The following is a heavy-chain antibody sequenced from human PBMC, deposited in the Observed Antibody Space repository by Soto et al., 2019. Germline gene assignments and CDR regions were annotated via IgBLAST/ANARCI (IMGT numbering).Heavy chain of an antibody. CDR2: IYYSGST. CDR1: GGSISSYY. Sequence: KTSETLSLTCTVSGGSISSYYWSWIRQPPGKGLEWIGYIYYSGSTNYNPSLKSRVTISVDTSKTQFSLKLSSVTAADTAVYYCARDGYSGSYLGNWFDPWGQGTLVTVSS. V-gene: IGHV4-59*01. J-gene: IGHJ5*02. CDR3: ARDGYSGSYLGNWFDP. D-gene: IGHD1-26*01.